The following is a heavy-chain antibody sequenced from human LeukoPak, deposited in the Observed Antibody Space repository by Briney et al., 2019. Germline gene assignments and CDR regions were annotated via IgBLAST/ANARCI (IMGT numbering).Heavy chain of an antibody. CDR2: IYSGGST. CDR1: GFTVSSNY. J-gene: IGHJ4*02. Sequence: GGSLRLSCAASGFTVSSNYMSWVRQAPGKGLEWVSVIYSGGSTYYADSVKGRFTISRDNSKNTLYLQMNSLRAEDMAVYYCARADPPYDGPFDYWGQGTLVTVSS. V-gene: IGHV3-53*01. D-gene: IGHD1-1*01. CDR3: ARADPPYDGPFDY.